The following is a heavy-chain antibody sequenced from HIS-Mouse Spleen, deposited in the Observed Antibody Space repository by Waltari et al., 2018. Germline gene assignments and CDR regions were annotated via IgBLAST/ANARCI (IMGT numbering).Heavy chain of an antibody. J-gene: IGHJ4*02. CDR3: ARGRSPATVTIGYYFDY. V-gene: IGHV4-34*01. CDR2: INHSGST. CDR1: GGSFSGYY. Sequence: QVQLQQWGAGLLKPSETLSLTCAVYGGSFSGYYWSWIRQPPGKGLEWIGEINHSGSTNYNPSLKSRVTISVETSKNQCALKLSSGTAADTAVYYCARGRSPATVTIGYYFDYWGQGTLVTVSS. D-gene: IGHD4-17*01.